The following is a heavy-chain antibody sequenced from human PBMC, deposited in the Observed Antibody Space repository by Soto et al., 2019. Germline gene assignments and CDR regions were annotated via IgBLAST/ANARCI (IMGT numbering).Heavy chain of an antibody. D-gene: IGHD3-22*01. Sequence: PGESLKISCKASGYSFTNYWIGWVRQMPGKGLEWMGIINPADSDTRYSPSFQGQVTVSVDKSISTAYLQRGSLKASDTAMYYCVRPDSTGYYTHWGQGTSVTVYS. CDR2: INPADSDT. J-gene: IGHJ4*02. V-gene: IGHV5-51*01. CDR3: VRPDSTGYYTH. CDR1: GYSFTNYW.